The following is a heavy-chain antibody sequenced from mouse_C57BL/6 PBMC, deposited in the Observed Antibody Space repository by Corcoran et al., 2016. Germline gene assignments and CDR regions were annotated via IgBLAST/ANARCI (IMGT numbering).Heavy chain of an antibody. V-gene: IGHV1-76*01. D-gene: IGHD2-4*01. CDR3: ARFYSEDYFDY. Sequence: QVQLKQSGAELVRPGASVKLSCKASGYTFTDYYINWVKQRPGQGLEWIARIYPGSGNTYYNEKFKGKATLTAEKSSSTAYMQLSSLTSEDSAVYFCARFYSEDYFDYWGQGTTLTVSS. CDR2: IYPGSGNT. CDR1: GYTFTDYY. J-gene: IGHJ2*01.